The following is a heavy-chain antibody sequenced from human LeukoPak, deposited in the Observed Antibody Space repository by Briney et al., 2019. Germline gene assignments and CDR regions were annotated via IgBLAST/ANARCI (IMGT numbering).Heavy chain of an antibody. CDR2: ISAYNGNT. D-gene: IGHD2/OR15-2a*01. J-gene: IGHJ3*02. CDR1: GYTFTSYG. V-gene: IGHV1-18*01. CDR3: AREEYCNSTTCYKAFDI. Sequence: ASVKVSGKASGYTFTSYGISWVRQAPGQGLEWMGWISAYNGNTYFAQNLQGRVTMTTDTSTSTAYMELRSLRSGDTAVYYCAREEYCNSTTCYKAFDIWGQGTMVTVSS.